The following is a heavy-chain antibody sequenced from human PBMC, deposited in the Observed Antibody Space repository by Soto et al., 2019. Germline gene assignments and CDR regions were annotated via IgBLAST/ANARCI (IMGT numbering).Heavy chain of an antibody. CDR2: ISAYNGNT. V-gene: IGHV1-18*04. CDR3: ASGESRSDILTPYYYYGMDV. J-gene: IGHJ6*02. Sequence: ASVKVSCKASGYTFTSYGISWVRQAPGQGLEWMGWISAYNGNTNYAQKLQGRVTMTTDTSTSTAYMELRSLRSDDTAVYYCASGESRSDILTPYYYYGMDVWGQGTKVSVSS. CDR1: GYTFTSYG. D-gene: IGHD3-9*01.